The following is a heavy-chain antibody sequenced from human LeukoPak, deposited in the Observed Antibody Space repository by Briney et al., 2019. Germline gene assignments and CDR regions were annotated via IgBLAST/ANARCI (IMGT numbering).Heavy chain of an antibody. CDR3: ARDVGASAPDAFDI. CDR2: ISSSSNYI. J-gene: IGHJ3*02. CDR1: GFTFSTYN. V-gene: IGHV3-21*01. Sequence: SGGSLRLSCAASGFTFSTYNMNWVRQAPGKGLEWVSSISSSSNYIYYADSVKGRFTISRDNAKNSLYLQMNSLRVEDTDVYYCARDVGASAPDAFDIWGQGTMVTVSS. D-gene: IGHD1-26*01.